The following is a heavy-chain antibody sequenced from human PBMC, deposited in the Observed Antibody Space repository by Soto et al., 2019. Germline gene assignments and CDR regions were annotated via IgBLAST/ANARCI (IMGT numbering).Heavy chain of an antibody. V-gene: IGHV3-11*01. D-gene: IGHD3-10*01. J-gene: IGHJ5*02. Sequence: GGSLRLSCAASGFTFSDYYMSWIRQAPGKGLEWVSYISSSGSTIYYADSVKGRFTISRDNAKNSLYLQMNSLRAEDTAVYYCARAFYYYGSGSYYMSWFDPWGQGTLVTVSS. CDR3: ARAFYYYGSGSYYMSWFDP. CDR2: ISSSGSTI. CDR1: GFTFSDYY.